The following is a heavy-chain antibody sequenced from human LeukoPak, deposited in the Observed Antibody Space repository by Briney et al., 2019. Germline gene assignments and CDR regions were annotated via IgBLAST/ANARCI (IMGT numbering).Heavy chain of an antibody. Sequence: PGGSLRLSCAASGFTFSSYWMSWVRQAPGKGLEWVAIIKQDGSEKYYVDSVKGRFTISRDNARNSLYLQMNSLRAEDTAVYYCARASNGYNWNMGYWGQGTLVTVSS. CDR3: ARASNGYNWNMGY. CDR2: IKQDGSEK. J-gene: IGHJ4*02. CDR1: GFTFSSYW. V-gene: IGHV3-7*04. D-gene: IGHD5-24*01.